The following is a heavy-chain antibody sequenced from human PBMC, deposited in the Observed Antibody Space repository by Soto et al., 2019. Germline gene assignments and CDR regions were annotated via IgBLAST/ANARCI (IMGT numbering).Heavy chain of an antibody. Sequence: SETLSLTCTISGGSISSGGYYWSWIRQHPGKGLEWIGYIYYSGSTYYNPSLKSRVTISVDTSKNQFSLKLSSVTAADTAVYYCARDRNDILTGGGMDVWGQGTTVTVSS. J-gene: IGHJ6*02. CDR1: GGSISSGGYY. CDR3: ARDRNDILTGGGMDV. V-gene: IGHV4-31*03. D-gene: IGHD3-9*01. CDR2: IYYSGST.